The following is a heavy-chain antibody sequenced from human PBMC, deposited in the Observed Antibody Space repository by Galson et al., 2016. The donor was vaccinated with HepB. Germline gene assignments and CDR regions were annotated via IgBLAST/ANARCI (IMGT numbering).Heavy chain of an antibody. CDR2: ISGSGGRT. CDR3: AKSGFFGELDK. D-gene: IGHD3-10*01. CDR1: AGTFKNYA. V-gene: IGHV3-23*01. Sequence: SLRLSCAASAGTFKNYAINWVRQAPGKGLEWVAAISGSGGRTSYEDSVRGRFTISRDNSKNTLFLRMNSVGVEDTAVYFCAKSGFFGELDKWGQGTGVVVSS. J-gene: IGHJ4*02.